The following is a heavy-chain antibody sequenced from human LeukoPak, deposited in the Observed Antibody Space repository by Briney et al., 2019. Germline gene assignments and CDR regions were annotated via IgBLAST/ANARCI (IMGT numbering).Heavy chain of an antibody. Sequence: GESLKISCKGSGYSFTSYWIGWVRQMPGKGLEWMGIIYPGDSDTRYSPSFQGQVTISADKSISTAYLQWSSLKASDTAMYYCARRGVMAAPPDFYYMDVWGKGTTVTVSS. D-gene: IGHD3-16*01. CDR2: IYPGDSDT. CDR3: ARRGVMAAPPDFYYMDV. J-gene: IGHJ6*03. CDR1: GYSFTSYW. V-gene: IGHV5-51*01.